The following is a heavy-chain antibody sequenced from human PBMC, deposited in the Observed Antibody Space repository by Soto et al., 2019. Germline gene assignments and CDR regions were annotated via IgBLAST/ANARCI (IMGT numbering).Heavy chain of an antibody. D-gene: IGHD3-10*01. Sequence: GGSLRLSCAASGFNFSSYWMHWVRQAPGKGLVWVSRMNEDGGTTDYADSVKGRFTISRDNAKNTLYLQMNSLRVEDTAVYYCASDLSGRADVWGQGTTGTVSS. CDR1: GFNFSSYW. J-gene: IGHJ6*02. CDR3: ASDLSGRADV. CDR2: MNEDGGTT. V-gene: IGHV3-74*01.